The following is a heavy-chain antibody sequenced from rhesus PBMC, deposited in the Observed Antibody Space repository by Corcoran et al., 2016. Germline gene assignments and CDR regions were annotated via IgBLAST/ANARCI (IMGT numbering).Heavy chain of an antibody. Sequence: EVQLVETGGGLVQPGGSLKLSCAASGFTFNLYGMNWVRQAPGKGLQWVSAIKSGGGSTYDADSVKGRFTISRDNSKNTLSLQMNSLRAEDTAVYFCAKAYSSGPPFDYWGQGVLVTVSS. CDR1: GFTFNLYG. V-gene: IGHV3S5*01. CDR2: IKSGGGST. J-gene: IGHJ4*01. CDR3: AKAYSSGPPFDY. D-gene: IGHD6-31*01.